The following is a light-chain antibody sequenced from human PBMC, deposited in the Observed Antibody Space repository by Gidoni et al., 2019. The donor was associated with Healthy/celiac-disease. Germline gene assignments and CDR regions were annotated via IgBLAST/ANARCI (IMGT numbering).Light chain of an antibody. CDR3: CSYAGSSTHVV. V-gene: IGLV2-23*01. Sequence: QSALTQPASVSGSPGRPITISCTGTSSDVGSYNLVSWYQQHPGKAPKLMIYEGSKRPSGVSNRFSGSKSGNTASLTISGLQAEDEADYYCCSYAGSSTHVVFGGGTKLTVL. CDR2: EGS. CDR1: SSDVGSYNL. J-gene: IGLJ2*01.